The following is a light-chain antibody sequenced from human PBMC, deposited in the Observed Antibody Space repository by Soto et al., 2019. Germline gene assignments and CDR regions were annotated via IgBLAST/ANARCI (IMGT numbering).Light chain of an antibody. CDR1: QGIRDE. CDR2: GAS. V-gene: IGKV1-6*01. CDR3: LQDYNSPRT. Sequence: AIQMTQFPASLSASVGDRVTITCRASQGIRDELGWYQQKPGKAPKLLIYGASRVESGVPSRFSGSGSGTDFSLTICSLRPEDSATYFCLQDYNSPRTFGQGTKLQIK. J-gene: IGKJ2*01.